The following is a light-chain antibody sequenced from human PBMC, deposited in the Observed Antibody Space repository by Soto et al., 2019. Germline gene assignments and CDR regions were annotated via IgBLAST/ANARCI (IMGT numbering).Light chain of an antibody. CDR1: SSDVGSYNY. CDR3: CSYAGSSTYV. Sequence: QSVLTQPRSVSGSPGQSVTISCTGTSSDVGSYNYVSWYQQHPGKAPKLMIYDVSKRPSGVPDRFSGSKSGNTASLTISGLQAEDEADYYCCSYAGSSTYVFGTGTKVTVL. CDR2: DVS. V-gene: IGLV2-11*01. J-gene: IGLJ1*01.